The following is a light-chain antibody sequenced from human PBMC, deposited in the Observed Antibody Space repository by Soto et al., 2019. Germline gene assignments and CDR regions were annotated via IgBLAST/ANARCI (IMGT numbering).Light chain of an antibody. V-gene: IGLV2-11*01. CDR2: DVS. J-gene: IGLJ1*01. Sequence: QSALTQPRSVSGSPGQSVTISCTGTSSDVGGYNYVSWYQQHPGKAPKLMIFDVSKRPSGVPDRFSGSKSGYTASLTISGLQAEDEADYYFCSYAGSYTYVFGTGTKLTVL. CDR1: SSDVGGYNY. CDR3: CSYAGSYTYV.